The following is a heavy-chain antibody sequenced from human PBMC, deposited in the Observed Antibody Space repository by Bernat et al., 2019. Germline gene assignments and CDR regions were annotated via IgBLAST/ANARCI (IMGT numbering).Heavy chain of an antibody. J-gene: IGHJ5*02. CDR2: IYHSGST. CDR1: GGSISSGAYY. V-gene: IGHV4-31*03. D-gene: IGHD2-15*01. CDR3: AGGEEGYCSGGSCYSNWFDP. Sequence: QVQLQESGPGLVKPSQTLSLTCTVSGGSISSGAYYWSWIRQHPGKGLEWIGYIYHSGSTYYNPSLKSRVTIAVDTSKNQFSLKLSSVTAADTAVYYCAGGEEGYCSGGSCYSNWFDPWGQGTLVTVSS.